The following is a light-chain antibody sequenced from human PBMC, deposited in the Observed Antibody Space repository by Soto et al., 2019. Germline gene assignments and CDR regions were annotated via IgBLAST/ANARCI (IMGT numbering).Light chain of an antibody. CDR1: QSISSNF. CDR2: GAS. Sequence: EIVLTQSPGTLSLSPGEGATLSCRASQSISSNFLAWYQQKRGQAPRLLIYGASSRATGIPDGFSGSGSGTDFTLTISRLEPEEFAVYYCQQYGNSPRTFGQGTKVDIK. J-gene: IGKJ1*01. CDR3: QQYGNSPRT. V-gene: IGKV3-20*01.